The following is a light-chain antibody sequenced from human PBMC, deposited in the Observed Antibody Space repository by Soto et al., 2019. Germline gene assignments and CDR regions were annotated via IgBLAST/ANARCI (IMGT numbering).Light chain of an antibody. CDR2: AEY. CDR3: QPTHAAPLT. CDR1: QPIGNY. V-gene: IGKV1-39*01. J-gene: IGKJ5*01. Sequence: DVQMTPSPSSLSASVGDVVSIACRASQPIGNYLNWYQQKPGEDRKVLIFAEYSLRSGVKSRLSGSGYGTDLNININNLNTEDSATYYCQPTHAAPLTVGPGTRLDIK.